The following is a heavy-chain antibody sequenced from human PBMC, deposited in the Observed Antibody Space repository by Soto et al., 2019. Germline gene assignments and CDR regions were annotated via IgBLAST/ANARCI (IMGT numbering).Heavy chain of an antibody. CDR2: IYYSGST. D-gene: IGHD1-26*01. CDR3: ATSPRAFFDY. CDR1: GGSISSSSYY. Sequence: ETLSLTCTVSGGSISSSSYYWGWIRQPPGKGLEWIGSIYYSGSTYYNPSLKSRVTISVDTSKNQFSLKLSSVTAADTAVYYCATSPRAFFDYWGQGTLVTVSS. J-gene: IGHJ4*02. V-gene: IGHV4-39*01.